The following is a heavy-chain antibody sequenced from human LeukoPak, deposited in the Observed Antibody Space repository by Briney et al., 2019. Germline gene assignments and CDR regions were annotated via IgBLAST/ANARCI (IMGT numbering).Heavy chain of an antibody. D-gene: IGHD3-3*01. CDR1: GYTFTSYY. J-gene: IGHJ4*02. V-gene: IGHV1-46*01. Sequence: ASVKVSCKASGYTFTSYYMHWVRQAPGQGLEWMGIINLSGGSTSYAQKFQGRVTMTRDTSTSTVYMELSSLRSEDTAVYYCARDLGDYDFWSGYCDYWGQGTLVTVSS. CDR3: ARDLGDYDFWSGYCDY. CDR2: INLSGGST.